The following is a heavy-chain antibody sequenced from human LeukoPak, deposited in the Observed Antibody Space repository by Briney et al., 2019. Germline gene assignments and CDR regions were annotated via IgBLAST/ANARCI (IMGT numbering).Heavy chain of an antibody. CDR1: GFSFDTYS. V-gene: IGHV3-48*04. CDR2: ISFSSATI. CDR3: ARVPHDYSDYVAY. Sequence: GGSLRLSCAASGFSFDTYSINWFRQAPGKGLEWVAYISFSSATIFYAHFVKGRFTISRDNAQNSLYLRMSSLRAEDTAVYFCARVPHDYSDYVAYWGQGTLVTASS. D-gene: IGHD4-11*01. J-gene: IGHJ4*02.